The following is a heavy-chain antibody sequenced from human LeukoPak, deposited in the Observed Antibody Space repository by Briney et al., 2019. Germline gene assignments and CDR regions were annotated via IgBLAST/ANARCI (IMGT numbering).Heavy chain of an antibody. CDR1: GGSISSSSYY. CDR2: IYYSGST. CDR3: ARPSIAAAGTFDY. D-gene: IGHD6-13*01. J-gene: IGHJ4*02. Sequence: PSETLSLTCTVSGGSISSSSYYWGWIRQPPGKGLEWIGSIYYSGSTYYNPSLKSRVTISVDTSKNQFSLMLSSVTAADTAVYYCARPSIAAAGTFDYWGQGTLVTVSS. V-gene: IGHV4-39*01.